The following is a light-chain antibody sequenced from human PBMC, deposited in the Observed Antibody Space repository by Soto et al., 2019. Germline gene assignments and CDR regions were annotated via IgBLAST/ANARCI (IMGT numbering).Light chain of an antibody. V-gene: IGLV4-69*01. CDR2: LNRDGSH. CDR1: SGHSNYA. Sequence: QPVLTQSPSASASLGASVKLTCTLSSGHSNYAIAWHQQQPEQGPRYLMKLNRDGSHSKGDGIPNRFSGSSSGAERYLTISQLQAEDDADYYCHTWGTGIVIFGGGTKLTVL. CDR3: HTWGTGIVI. J-gene: IGLJ2*01.